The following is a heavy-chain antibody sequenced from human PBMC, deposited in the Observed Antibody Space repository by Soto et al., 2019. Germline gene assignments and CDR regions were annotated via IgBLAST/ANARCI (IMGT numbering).Heavy chain of an antibody. J-gene: IGHJ4*02. CDR3: ARAVVVPAAMTSSFDY. V-gene: IGHV4-34*01. D-gene: IGHD2-2*01. Sequence: SETLSLTCAVYGGSFSGYYWSWIRQPPGKGLEWIGEINHSGSTNYNPSLKSRVTISVDTSKNQFSLKLSSVTAADTAVYYCARAVVVPAAMTSSFDYWGQGTLVTVSS. CDR1: GGSFSGYY. CDR2: INHSGST.